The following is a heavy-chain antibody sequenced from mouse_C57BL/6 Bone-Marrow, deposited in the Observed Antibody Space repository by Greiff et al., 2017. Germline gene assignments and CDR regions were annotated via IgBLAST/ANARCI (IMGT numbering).Heavy chain of an antibody. D-gene: IGHD1-1*01. V-gene: IGHV1-9*01. Sequence: QVQLQQSGAELMKPGASVKLSCKASGYTFTGYWIEWVKQRPGHGLEWIGEILPGGGSTNYNEKFKGKATFTADTSSITAYMQLSSLATEDSAIYYCARSEYYCSTFSYWGQGTLVTVSA. J-gene: IGHJ3*01. CDR2: ILPGGGST. CDR1: GYTFTGYW. CDR3: ARSEYYCSTFSY.